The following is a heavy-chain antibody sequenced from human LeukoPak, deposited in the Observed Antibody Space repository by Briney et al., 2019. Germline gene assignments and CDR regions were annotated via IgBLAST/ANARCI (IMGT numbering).Heavy chain of an antibody. D-gene: IGHD3-3*01. CDR1: GYIFTGYY. J-gene: IGHJ6*03. CDR2: INPNSGGT. Sequence: ASVKVSCKASGYIFTGYYMHWVRQAPGQGLEWMGWINPNSGGTNYAQKFQGRVTMTRDTSISTAYMELSRLRSDDTAVYYCARDLIRFLGWLLIYYYYYMDVWGKGTTVTVSS. CDR3: ARDLIRFLGWLLIYYYYYMDV. V-gene: IGHV1-2*02.